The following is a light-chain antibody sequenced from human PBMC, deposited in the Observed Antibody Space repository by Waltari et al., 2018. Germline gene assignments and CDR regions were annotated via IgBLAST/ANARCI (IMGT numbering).Light chain of an antibody. CDR3: QQYNRMYT. CDR1: QSISSW. V-gene: IGKV1-5*03. Sequence: DIQMTQSPSTMSPSVGDRVTIHCRASQSISSWLAWYQQKPGKAPKLLIYKASSLESGVPSRFSGSGSGTEFTLTISSLQPDDFATYYCQQYNRMYTFGQGTKLEIK. J-gene: IGKJ2*01. CDR2: KAS.